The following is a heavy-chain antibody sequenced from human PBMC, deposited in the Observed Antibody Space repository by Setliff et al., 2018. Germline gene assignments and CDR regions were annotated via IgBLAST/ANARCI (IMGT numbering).Heavy chain of an antibody. CDR3: AKGGGRYHSDS. D-gene: IGHD1-1*01. CDR1: GGSISDNGYF. CDR2: IYFGGNT. J-gene: IGHJ4*02. V-gene: IGHV4-39*07. Sequence: PSETLSLTCTVPGGSISDNGYFWGWVRQPPGKGLEWIGNIYFGGNTYFNPSFKSRVTMSIDTSNSQFSLKLTSVTAADTAVYYCAKGGGRYHSDSWGQGIQVTVSS.